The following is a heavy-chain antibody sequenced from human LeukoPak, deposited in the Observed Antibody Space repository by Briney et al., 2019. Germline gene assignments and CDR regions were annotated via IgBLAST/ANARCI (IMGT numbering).Heavy chain of an antibody. Sequence: SVKVSCKASGGTFSSYAISWVRQAPGQGLEWMGGIIPLFGTANYAQKFQGRVTITADKSTSTAYMELSSLRSEDTAVYYCAADSGYSYGLFDYWGQGTLVTVSS. CDR2: IIPLFGTA. CDR1: GGTFSSYA. D-gene: IGHD5-18*01. CDR3: AADSGYSYGLFDY. J-gene: IGHJ4*02. V-gene: IGHV1-69*06.